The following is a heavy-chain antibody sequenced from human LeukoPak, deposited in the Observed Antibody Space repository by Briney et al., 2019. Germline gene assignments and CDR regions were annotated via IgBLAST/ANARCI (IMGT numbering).Heavy chain of an antibody. V-gene: IGHV3-33*01. J-gene: IGHJ2*01. CDR1: RFTFSTYG. Sequence: GGSLRLSCAASRFTFSTYGMHWVRQAPGKGLEWVAVIWYVGSNKYYADSVKGRFTISRDDSKNTLYLQMNSLRVEDTAVYYCARDGGYCSGGSCDWYLDLWGRGTLVTVSS. CDR3: ARDGGYCSGGSCDWYLDL. D-gene: IGHD2-15*01. CDR2: IWYVGSNK.